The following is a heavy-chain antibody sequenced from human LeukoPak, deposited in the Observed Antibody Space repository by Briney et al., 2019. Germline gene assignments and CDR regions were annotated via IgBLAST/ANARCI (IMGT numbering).Heavy chain of an antibody. V-gene: IGHV1-2*02. CDR3: ARGVPLLYCSGGSCYASYLDY. J-gene: IGHJ4*02. Sequence: PLASVKVSCKASGYTFTGYYMHWVRQAPGQGLEWMGWINPNSGGTNYAQKFQGRVTMTRDTSISTAYMELSRLRSDDTAVYYCARGVPLLYCSGGSCYASYLDYWGQGTLVTVSS. CDR2: INPNSGGT. D-gene: IGHD2-15*01. CDR1: GYTFTGYY.